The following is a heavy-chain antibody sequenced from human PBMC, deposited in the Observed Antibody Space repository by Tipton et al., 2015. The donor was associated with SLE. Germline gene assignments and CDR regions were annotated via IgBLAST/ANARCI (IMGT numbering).Heavy chain of an antibody. Sequence: TLSLTCTVSGGSISSSSYYWGWIRQPPGKGLEWIGSIYYSGSTYYNPSLKRRVTISVDTSKNQFSLKLSSVTAADTAVYYCARGVWSGSFFDLWGRGTLVTVSS. J-gene: IGHJ2*01. D-gene: IGHD3-3*01. CDR3: ARGVWSGSFFDL. V-gene: IGHV4-39*07. CDR2: IYYSGST. CDR1: GGSISSSSYY.